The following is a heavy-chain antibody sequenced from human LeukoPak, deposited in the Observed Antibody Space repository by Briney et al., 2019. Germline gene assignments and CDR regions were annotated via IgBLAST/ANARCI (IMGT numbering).Heavy chain of an antibody. CDR3: ARLLTIRSSALGYYFDY. D-gene: IGHD6-6*01. J-gene: IGHJ4*02. V-gene: IGHV4-4*09. CDR1: GGSISSYY. CDR2: IYTSGST. Sequence: SETLSLTCTVSGGSISSYYWSWIRQPPGKGLEWIGYIYTSGSTNYNPSLKSRVTISVDTSKNQFSLKLSSVTAADTAAYYCARLLTIRSSALGYYFDYWGQGTLVTVSS.